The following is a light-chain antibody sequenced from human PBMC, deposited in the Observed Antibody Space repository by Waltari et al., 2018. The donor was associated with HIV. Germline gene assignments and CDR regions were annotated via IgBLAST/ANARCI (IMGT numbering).Light chain of an antibody. CDR1: NSNIGSNT. V-gene: IGLV1-44*01. CDR2: NNY. Sequence: QSVLTQPPSASGTPGQRVTIACSGSNSNIGSNTVNWYKQVPGTAPKLLIYNNYERPSGVPDRFSASKAGSSASLAISGLQSEDDGDYYCAAWDGSLLGVLFGRGTKLTVL. J-gene: IGLJ2*01. CDR3: AAWDGSLLGVL.